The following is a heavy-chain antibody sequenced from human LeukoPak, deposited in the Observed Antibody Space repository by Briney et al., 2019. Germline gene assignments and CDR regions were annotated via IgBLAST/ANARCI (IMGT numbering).Heavy chain of an antibody. CDR2: IYHSGST. V-gene: IGHV4-38-2*02. Sequence: SETLSLTCTVSGYSISSGYYWGWIRQPPGKGLEWIGSIYHSGSTYYNPSLKSRVTISVDTSKNQSSLKLSSVTAADTAVYYCARSSGSYFPFDYWGQGTLVTVSS. D-gene: IGHD1-26*01. CDR1: GYSISSGYY. CDR3: ARSSGSYFPFDY. J-gene: IGHJ4*02.